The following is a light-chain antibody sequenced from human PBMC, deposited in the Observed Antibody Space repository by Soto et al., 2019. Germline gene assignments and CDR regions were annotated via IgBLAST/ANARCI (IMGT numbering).Light chain of an antibody. CDR2: EGS. V-gene: IGLV2-23*01. CDR1: SSDVGSYNL. Sequence: QSALTQPASVSGSPGQSITISCTGTSSDVGSYNLVSWYQQHPGKAPKLMIYEGSKRPSGVSNRFSGSKSGNTASLTVSGLQAEYEADYYCCSYAGSSALDVVFGGGTKVTVL. CDR3: CSYAGSSALDVV. J-gene: IGLJ2*01.